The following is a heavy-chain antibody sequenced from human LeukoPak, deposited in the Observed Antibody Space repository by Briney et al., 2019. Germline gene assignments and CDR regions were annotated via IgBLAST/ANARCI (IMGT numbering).Heavy chain of an antibody. Sequence: PGGSLRLSCAASGFTFSSYAMSWVRQAPGKGLEWVSAISGSGGSTYYADSVKGRFTISRDNSKNTLYLQMNSLRAEDTAVYYRAKAPQIYSSSSIYYYMDVWGKGTTVTVSS. J-gene: IGHJ6*03. D-gene: IGHD6-6*01. CDR1: GFTFSSYA. V-gene: IGHV3-23*01. CDR2: ISGSGGST. CDR3: AKAPQIYSSSSIYYYMDV.